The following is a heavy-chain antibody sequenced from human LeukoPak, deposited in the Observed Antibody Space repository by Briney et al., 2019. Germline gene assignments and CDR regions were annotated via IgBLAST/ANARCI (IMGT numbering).Heavy chain of an antibody. J-gene: IGHJ6*02. CDR2: ISSSSSYI. Sequence: GGSLRLSCAASGFIFSSYSMNWVRQAPGKGLEWVSSISSSSSYIYYADSVKGRFTISRDNAKNSLYLQMNSLRAEDTAVYYCAVIAVAGTWTYYYYGMDVWGQGTTVTVSS. V-gene: IGHV3-21*01. D-gene: IGHD6-19*01. CDR3: AVIAVAGTWTYYYYGMDV. CDR1: GFIFSSYS.